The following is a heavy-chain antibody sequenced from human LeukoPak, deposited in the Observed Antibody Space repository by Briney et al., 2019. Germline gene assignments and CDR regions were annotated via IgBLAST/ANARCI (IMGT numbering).Heavy chain of an antibody. CDR3: ARNEGLELHRFQHDAFDI. CDR2: ISAYNGNT. D-gene: IGHD1-7*01. J-gene: IGHJ3*02. Sequence: ASVKVSCKASGYTFTSYGISWVRQAPGQGLEWMGWISAYNGNTNYAQKLQGRVIMTTDTSTSTAYMELRSLRSDDTAVYYCARNEGLELHRFQHDAFDIWGQGTMVTVSS. CDR1: GYTFTSYG. V-gene: IGHV1-18*01.